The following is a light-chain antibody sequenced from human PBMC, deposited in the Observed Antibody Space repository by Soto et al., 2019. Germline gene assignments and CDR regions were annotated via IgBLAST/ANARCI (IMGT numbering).Light chain of an antibody. CDR2: GNS. V-gene: IGLV1-40*01. Sequence: QSVLTQPPSVSGAPGQRVTISCTGSSSNIGAGYAVHWYQQLPGTAPKLPIYGNSNRPSGVPDRFSGSKSGTSASLAITGLQAEDEADYYCQSYDSSLSGLFGGGTKLTVL. J-gene: IGLJ2*01. CDR3: QSYDSSLSGL. CDR1: SSNIGAGYA.